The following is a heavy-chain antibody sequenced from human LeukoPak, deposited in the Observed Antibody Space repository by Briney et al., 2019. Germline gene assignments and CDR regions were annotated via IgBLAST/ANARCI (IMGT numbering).Heavy chain of an antibody. CDR2: ISYDGSNK. CDR1: GFTFSSYA. CDR3: ASPNPADY. J-gene: IGHJ4*02. Sequence: GGSLRLSCAASGFTFSSYAMHWVRQAPGKGLEWVAVISYDGSNKYYADSVKGRFTTSRDNSKNTLYLQMNSLRAEDTAVYYCASPNPADYWGQGTLVTVSS. V-gene: IGHV3-30-3*01. D-gene: IGHD2-8*01.